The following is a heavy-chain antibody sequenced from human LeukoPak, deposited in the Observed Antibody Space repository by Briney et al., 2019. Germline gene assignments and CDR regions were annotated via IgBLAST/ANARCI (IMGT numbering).Heavy chain of an antibody. D-gene: IGHD3-22*01. CDR3: AREGSSGYPGDY. J-gene: IGHJ4*02. CDR2: ISSSSSYI. Sequence: GRSLRLSCAASGFTFSSYSMNWVRQAPGKGLEWVSSISSSSSYIYYADSVKGRFTISRDNAKNSLYLQMNSLRAEDTAVYYCAREGSSGYPGDYWGQGTLVTVSS. CDR1: GFTFSSYS. V-gene: IGHV3-21*01.